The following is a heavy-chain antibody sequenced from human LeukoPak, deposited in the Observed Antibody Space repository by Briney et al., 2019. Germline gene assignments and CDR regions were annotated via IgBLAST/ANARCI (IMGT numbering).Heavy chain of an antibody. CDR1: GFTFSSYS. J-gene: IGHJ3*02. CDR2: ISSSSSYI. CDR3: ARRHGGDAFDI. V-gene: IGHV3-21*01. Sequence: GGSLRLSCAASGFTFSSYSMNWVRQAPGKGLEWVSSISSSSSYIYYADSVKGRFTTSRDNAKNSLYLQMNSLRAEDTAVYYCARRHGGDAFDIWGQGTMVTVSS.